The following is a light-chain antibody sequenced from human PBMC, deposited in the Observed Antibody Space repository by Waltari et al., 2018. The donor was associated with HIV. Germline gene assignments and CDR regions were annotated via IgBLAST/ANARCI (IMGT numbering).Light chain of an antibody. CDR2: EVT. Sequence: QSALTQPASVSGSPGQSITISCTGTSSDVGSYTLVSWYQHHPPKAPQVVIYEVTKRPSGVSNRFSGSKSGNTASLTISGLQAEDESDYYCCSYAGSRGVVFGGGTKLTVL. V-gene: IGLV2-23*02. J-gene: IGLJ2*01. CDR1: SSDVGSYTL. CDR3: CSYAGSRGVV.